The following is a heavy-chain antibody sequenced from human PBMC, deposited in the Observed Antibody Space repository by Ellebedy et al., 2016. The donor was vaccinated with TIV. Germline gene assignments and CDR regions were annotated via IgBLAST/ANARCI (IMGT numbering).Heavy chain of an antibody. CDR1: GFTFSGFG. V-gene: IGHV3-49*04. J-gene: IGHJ2*01. CDR2: IRSKAYGGTT. Sequence: GESLKISCAASGFTFSGFGIHWVRQAPGKGLEWVGFIRSKAYGGTTEYAGSVRGRFSISRDDSKNSGYLQMNSLKTEDTAVYYCARGNWYCDLWGRGTLVTVSA. CDR3: ARGNWYCDL.